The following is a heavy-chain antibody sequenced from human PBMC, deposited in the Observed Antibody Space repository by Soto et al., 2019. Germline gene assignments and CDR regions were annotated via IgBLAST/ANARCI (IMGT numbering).Heavy chain of an antibody. D-gene: IGHD1-1*01. J-gene: IGHJ5*02. V-gene: IGHV3-23*01. CDR2: ISGSGGST. Sequence: EVPLLESGGGLVQPGGSLRLSCAASGFTFSSYGMSWVRQAPGKWLEWVSAISGSGGSTYYADSVKGRFTISRDNSKNTLYLQMNSLRAEDTAVYYCAKGNNWNLLGLDPWGQGTLVTVSS. CDR3: AKGNNWNLLGLDP. CDR1: GFTFSSYG.